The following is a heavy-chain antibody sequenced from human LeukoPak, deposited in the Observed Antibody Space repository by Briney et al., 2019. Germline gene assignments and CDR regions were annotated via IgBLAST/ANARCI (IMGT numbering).Heavy chain of an antibody. CDR3: AREIGRRTVTTFTVYYGMDV. D-gene: IGHD4-17*01. CDR2: ISGSGGST. V-gene: IGHV3-23*01. J-gene: IGHJ6*02. Sequence: GGSLRLSCAASGFTFSSYAMSWVRQAPGKGLEWVSAISGSGGSTYCADSVKGRFTISRDNSKNTLYLQMNSLRAEDTAVYYCAREIGRRTVTTFTVYYGMDVWGQGTTVTVSS. CDR1: GFTFSSYA.